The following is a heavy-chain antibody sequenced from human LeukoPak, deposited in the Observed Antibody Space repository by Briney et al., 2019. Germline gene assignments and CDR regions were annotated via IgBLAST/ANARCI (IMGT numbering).Heavy chain of an antibody. D-gene: IGHD1-26*01. Sequence: GGSLRLSCAASGFTFDEYGMSWVRQAPGKGLEWLSSINWDGSSTAYADSVQGRFTISRDNAKNSLHLQMKSLRAEDTALYYCARDSFSGSSLDYWGQGTLVTVSS. CDR2: INWDGSST. CDR1: GFTFDEYG. V-gene: IGHV3-20*04. CDR3: ARDSFSGSSLDY. J-gene: IGHJ4*02.